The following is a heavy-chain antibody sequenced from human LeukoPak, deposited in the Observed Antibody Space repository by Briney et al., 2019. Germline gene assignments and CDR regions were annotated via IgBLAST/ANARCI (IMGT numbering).Heavy chain of an antibody. CDR1: EFAFSSYS. V-gene: IGHV3-21*01. Sequence: GGSLRLSCAASEFAFSSYSVNWVRQAPGKGLEWVSCISSSSSYIHYADSVKGRFTISRDNAKNSLYLQMNSLRAEDTAVYYCARDRHYSDSSGYWTSSYYYMDVWGKGTTVTVSS. CDR2: ISSSSSYI. D-gene: IGHD3-22*01. J-gene: IGHJ6*03. CDR3: ARDRHYSDSSGYWTSSYYYMDV.